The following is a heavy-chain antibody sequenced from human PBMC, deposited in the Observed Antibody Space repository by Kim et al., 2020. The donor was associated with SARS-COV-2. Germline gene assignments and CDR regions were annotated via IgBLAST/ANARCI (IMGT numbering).Heavy chain of an antibody. D-gene: IGHD1-1*01. V-gene: IGHV4-31*02. J-gene: IGHJ6*02. CDR2: ST. CDR3: ARAYIAGMDV. Sequence: STSASPSLNSRVTISVDTSKNQFSLKLSSVTAADTAVYYCARAYIAGMDVWGQGTTVTVSS.